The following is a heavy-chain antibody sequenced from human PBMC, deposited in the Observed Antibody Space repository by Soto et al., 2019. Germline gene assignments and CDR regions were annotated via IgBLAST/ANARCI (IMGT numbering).Heavy chain of an antibody. D-gene: IGHD5-18*01. Sequence: ASVKVSCKASGYTFTSYDINWVRQATGQGLEWMGWMNPNSGNTGYAQKFQGRVTMTRKTSISTAYMELSSLRSEDTAVYYCARVIFPGYSYGLYAFDIWGQGTMVTVSS. CDR3: ARVIFPGYSYGLYAFDI. J-gene: IGHJ3*02. CDR2: MNPNSGNT. V-gene: IGHV1-8*01. CDR1: GYTFTSYD.